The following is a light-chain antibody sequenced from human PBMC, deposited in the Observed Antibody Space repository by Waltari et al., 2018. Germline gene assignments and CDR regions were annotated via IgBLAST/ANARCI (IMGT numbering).Light chain of an antibody. CDR1: QSIRNY. J-gene: IGKJ1*01. CDR3: QQSYSTPRT. Sequence: DIQMTQSPSSLSASVGDRVTITCRASQSIRNYLNWYQQKPGKAPKVLINAASSLQSGVPSRFSGSGSGTDFTLNISSLQPEDFATYYCQQSYSTPRTFGQGTKVEIK. V-gene: IGKV1-39*01. CDR2: AAS.